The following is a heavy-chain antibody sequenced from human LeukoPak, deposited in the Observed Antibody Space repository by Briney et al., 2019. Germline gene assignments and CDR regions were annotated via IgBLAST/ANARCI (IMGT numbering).Heavy chain of an antibody. D-gene: IGHD6-19*01. Sequence: MAGGSLRLSCAASGFTFTDAWMGWVRQAPGKGLEWVVRIKSKTDGETTDYAATEKGRFTISRDDSKNTLYLQMNSLETEDTAVYYCTSSYTSGWYRPFDYWGQGTLVTVSS. CDR3: TSSYTSGWYRPFDY. J-gene: IGHJ4*02. V-gene: IGHV3-15*01. CDR2: IKSKTDGETT. CDR1: GFTFTDAW.